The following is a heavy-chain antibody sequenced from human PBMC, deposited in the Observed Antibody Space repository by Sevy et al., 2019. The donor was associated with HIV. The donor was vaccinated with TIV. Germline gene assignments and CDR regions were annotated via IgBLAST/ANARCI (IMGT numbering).Heavy chain of an antibody. V-gene: IGHV3-30*04. D-gene: IGHD2-21*02. Sequence: GGSLRLSCAPSGFTFSDYDMHWVRQAPGKGLEWVAVMSHDGNYKNHADSVKVRFTISRDNFKNTLYLQMNSLRVEDTAVYFCARLFSCGGDCYYLDYWGQGAPVTVSS. CDR1: GFTFSDYD. CDR2: MSHDGNYK. J-gene: IGHJ4*02. CDR3: ARLFSCGGDCYYLDY.